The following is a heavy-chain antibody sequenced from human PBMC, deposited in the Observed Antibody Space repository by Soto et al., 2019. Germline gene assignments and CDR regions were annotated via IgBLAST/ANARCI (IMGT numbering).Heavy chain of an antibody. D-gene: IGHD1-26*01. J-gene: IGHJ4*02. CDR2: IIPMYDSA. V-gene: IGHV1-69*06. CDR1: GGTFKTYT. Sequence: QVQLVQSGAELKKPGSSVNVSCAASGGTFKTYTINWVRQAPGQGLEWIGQIIPMYDSANYAQRFQGRVTISEDKSTNIAYMELSGLRSEDTALYYCATWRTYSGSYCFDYWGQRTLVSVSS. CDR3: ATWRTYSGSYCFDY.